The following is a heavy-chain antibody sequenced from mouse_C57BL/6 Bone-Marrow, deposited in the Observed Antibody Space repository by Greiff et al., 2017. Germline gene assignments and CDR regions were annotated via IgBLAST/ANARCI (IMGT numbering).Heavy chain of an antibody. CDR3: ARSVSFITTVVDY. V-gene: IGHV3-8*01. D-gene: IGHD1-1*01. CDR1: GHSITSDY. CDR2: ISYSGST. Sequence: EVKLMESGPGLAKPSQTLSLTCSVTGHSITSDYWNWIRKFPGNKLEYMGYISYSGSTYYNPSLKSRISITRDTSKNQYYLQLNSVTTEDTATYYCARSVSFITTVVDYWGQGTTLTVSS. J-gene: IGHJ2*01.